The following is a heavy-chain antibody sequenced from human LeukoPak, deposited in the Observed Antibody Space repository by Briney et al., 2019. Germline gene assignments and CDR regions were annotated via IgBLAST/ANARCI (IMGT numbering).Heavy chain of an antibody. CDR1: GYTFTSYY. V-gene: IGHV1-46*01. CDR2: INPSGGST. Sequence: ASVKVSCKASGYTFTSYYMHWVRQAPGHGLEWMGIINPSGGSTSYAQKFQGRVTMTRDTSISTAYMELSRLRSDDTAVYHCARGPVYFDYWGQGTLVTVSS. J-gene: IGHJ4*02. CDR3: ARGPVYFDY.